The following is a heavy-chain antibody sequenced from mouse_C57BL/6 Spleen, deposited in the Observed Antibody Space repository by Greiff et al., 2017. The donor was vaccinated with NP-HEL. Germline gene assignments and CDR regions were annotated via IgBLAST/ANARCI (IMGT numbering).Heavy chain of an antibody. D-gene: IGHD4-1*01. V-gene: IGHV1-76*01. CDR1: GYTFTDYY. Sequence: QVQLQQSGAELVRPGASVKLSCKASGYTFTDYYINWVKQRPGQGLEWIARIYPGSGNTNYNEKFKGKATLTVEKSSSTAYMQLSSLTSEDSAVFVCARQGELYYFGDWGQGTTLTV. CDR2: IYPGSGNT. CDR3: ARQGELYYFGD. J-gene: IGHJ2*01.